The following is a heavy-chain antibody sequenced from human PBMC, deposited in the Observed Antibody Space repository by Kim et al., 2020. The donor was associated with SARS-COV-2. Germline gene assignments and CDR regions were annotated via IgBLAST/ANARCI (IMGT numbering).Heavy chain of an antibody. CDR2: IVQHGSEK. D-gene: IGHD3-22*01. V-gene: IGHV3-7*01. Sequence: GGSLRLSCAASGFTFSTCWMSWVRQAPGKGLEWVANIVQHGSEKVYVDSVKGRFTISRDNAQNSLYLQMNSLRAEDTAVYYCARGSVDSSGMDYWGQGT. CDR1: GFTFSTCW. CDR3: ARGSVDSSGMDY. J-gene: IGHJ4*02.